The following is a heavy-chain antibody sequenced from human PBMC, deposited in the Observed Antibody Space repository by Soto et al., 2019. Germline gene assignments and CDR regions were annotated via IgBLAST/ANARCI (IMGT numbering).Heavy chain of an antibody. CDR3: ARGRYNWNDYYYYYMDV. V-gene: IGHV1-8*01. Sequence: ASVKVSCKASGYTFTSYDINWVRQATGQGLEWMGWMNPNSGNTGYAQKFQGRVTMTRNTSISTAHMELSSLRSEDTAVYYCARGRYNWNDYYYYYMDVWGKGTTVTVSS. CDR1: GYTFTSYD. J-gene: IGHJ6*03. CDR2: MNPNSGNT. D-gene: IGHD1-1*01.